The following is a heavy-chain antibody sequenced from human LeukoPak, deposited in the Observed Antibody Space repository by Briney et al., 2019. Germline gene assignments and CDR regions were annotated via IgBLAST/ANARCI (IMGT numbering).Heavy chain of an antibody. CDR3: ARVVVTSEETNFDY. CDR2: INHSGST. CDR1: GGSFSGYY. J-gene: IGHJ4*02. D-gene: IGHD2-15*01. V-gene: IGHV4-34*01. Sequence: SETLSLTCAVYGGSFSGYYWSWIRQPPGKGLEWIGEINHSGSTNYNPSLKSRVTISVDKSKNQFSLKLSSVTAADTAVYYCARVVVTSEETNFDYWGQGTLVTVSS.